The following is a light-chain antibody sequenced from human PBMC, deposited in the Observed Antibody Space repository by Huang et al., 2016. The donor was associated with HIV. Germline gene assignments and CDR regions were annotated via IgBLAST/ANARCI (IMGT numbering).Light chain of an antibody. CDR2: WAS. CDR1: QSVLYHSNQKHY. V-gene: IGKV4-1*01. CDR3: QQYFTPPWT. Sequence: DIVMTQSPDLLAVSLGERATINCKSNQSVLYHSNQKHYVAWFQQTAGPPPKLLIHWASPRASGVPGRFGGGGSGTEFTLTISNLQAANVAVYYCQQYFTPPWTFGQGTKVEIK. J-gene: IGKJ1*01.